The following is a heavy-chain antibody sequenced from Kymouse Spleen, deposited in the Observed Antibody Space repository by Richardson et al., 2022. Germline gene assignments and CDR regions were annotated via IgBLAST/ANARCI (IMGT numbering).Heavy chain of an antibody. Sequence: QVQLVESGGGVVQPGRSLRLSCAASGFTFSSYGMHWVRQAPGKGLEWVAVIWYDGSNKYYADSVKGRFTISRDNSKNTLYLQMNSLRAEDTAVYYCARDDTQVTYYDFWSGYPYYYYYYGMDVWGQGTTVTVSS. D-gene: IGHD3-3*01. CDR3: ARDDTQVTYYDFWSGYPYYYYYYGMDV. CDR2: IWYDGSNK. J-gene: IGHJ6*02. CDR1: GFTFSSYG. V-gene: IGHV3-33*01.